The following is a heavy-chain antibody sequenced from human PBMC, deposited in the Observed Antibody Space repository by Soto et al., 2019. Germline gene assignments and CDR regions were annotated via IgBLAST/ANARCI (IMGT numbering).Heavy chain of an antibody. CDR2: INDDGRST. CDR3: VREYEDFWSGTATDAFDI. V-gene: IGHV3-74*03. Sequence: GGSLRLSCVASGFTFSSYWMHWVRQVPGKGLAWVSRINDDGRSTTYADSVKGRFTISRDNAKNTLYLQMNSLRVEDTAVYYCVREYEDFWSGTATDAFDIWGQGTKVTVSS. J-gene: IGHJ3*02. CDR1: GFTFSSYW. D-gene: IGHD3-3*01.